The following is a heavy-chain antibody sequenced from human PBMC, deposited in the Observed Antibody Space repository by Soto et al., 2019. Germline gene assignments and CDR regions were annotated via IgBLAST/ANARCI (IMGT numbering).Heavy chain of an antibody. J-gene: IGHJ4*02. CDR1: GGSISSSSYY. Sequence: QLQLQESGPGLVKPSETLSLTCTVSGGSISSSSYYWGWIRQPPGKGLEWIGSIYYSGSTYYNPSLKSRVTISVDTSKNQFSLKLSSVTAADTAVYYCARREYSGYDFDYWGQGTLVTVSS. CDR2: IYYSGST. V-gene: IGHV4-39*01. CDR3: ARREYSGYDFDY. D-gene: IGHD5-12*01.